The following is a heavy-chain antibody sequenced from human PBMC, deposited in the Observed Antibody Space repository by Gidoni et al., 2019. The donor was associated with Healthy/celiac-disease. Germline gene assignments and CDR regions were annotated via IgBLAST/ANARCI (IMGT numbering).Heavy chain of an antibody. D-gene: IGHD3-3*01. J-gene: IGHJ4*02. CDR2: INHSGST. CDR1: GGTFSGYY. Sequence: QVQLQQWGAGLLKPSETLSLTCAVYGGTFSGYYWSWIRQPPGKGLEWIGEINHSGSTNYNPSLKSRVTISVDTSKNQFSLKLSSVTAADTAVYYCARGRVTIFGVVIPFDYWGQGTLVTVSS. V-gene: IGHV4-34*01. CDR3: ARGRVTIFGVVIPFDY.